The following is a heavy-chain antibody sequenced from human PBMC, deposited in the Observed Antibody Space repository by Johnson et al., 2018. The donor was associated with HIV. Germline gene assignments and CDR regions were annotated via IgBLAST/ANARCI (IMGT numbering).Heavy chain of an antibody. CDR1: GFTFSSYD. V-gene: IGHV3-13*01. J-gene: IGHJ3*02. CDR2: IGTAGDT. D-gene: IGHD3-10*01. Sequence: VQLVESGGDLVQPGGPLRLSCAASGFTFSSYDMHWVRQATGKGLEWVSAIGTAGDTYYPGSVKGRFTISRENAKNSLYLQMNSLRAEDTAVYYCARARGGEGSGSYAFDIWGQGTMVTVSS. CDR3: ARARGGEGSGSYAFDI.